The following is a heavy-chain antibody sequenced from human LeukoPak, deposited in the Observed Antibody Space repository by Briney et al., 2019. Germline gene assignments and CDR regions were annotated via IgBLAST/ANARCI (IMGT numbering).Heavy chain of an antibody. J-gene: IGHJ3*02. CDR2: IYYTGST. D-gene: IGHD2/OR15-2a*01. CDR3: AREWTTWDAFDI. Sequence: PSETLSLTCTVSGGSISSRTYYWGWIRQPPGKGLEWIGSIYYTGSTFYNPSLKSRVTISVDTSKNQFSMKLSSVTAADAAVYFCAREWTTWDAFDIWGQGTMVTVSS. V-gene: IGHV4-39*07. CDR1: GGSISSRTYY.